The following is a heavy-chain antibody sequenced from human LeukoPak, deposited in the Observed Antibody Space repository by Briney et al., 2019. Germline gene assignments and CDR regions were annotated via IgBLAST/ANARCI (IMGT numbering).Heavy chain of an antibody. Sequence: KPSETLSLTCAVYGGSFSGYFWSWIRQSPGKGLEWIGETNNVGSSNYNPSLKSRVTISADTSKKQLSLKLRSVTAADTAVYYCARAQGRLVPPAYWGQGTLVTVSS. CDR3: ARAQGRLVPPAY. CDR2: TNNVGSS. D-gene: IGHD6-19*01. J-gene: IGHJ4*02. V-gene: IGHV4-34*01. CDR1: GGSFSGYF.